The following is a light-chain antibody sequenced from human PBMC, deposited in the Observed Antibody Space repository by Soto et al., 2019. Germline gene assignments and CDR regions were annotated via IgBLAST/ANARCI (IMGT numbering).Light chain of an antibody. V-gene: IGKV1-12*01. Sequence: DIQMTQSPSSVSASVGDRVSITCRARQGISNWLAWYQQKPGRAPTLLIYTGSSLLSGVPSRFSGTGSGTDFTLTISSLQPEDVAAYYCQQANRFPLTFGGGTKVEIK. CDR3: QQANRFPLT. CDR1: QGISNW. CDR2: TGS. J-gene: IGKJ4*02.